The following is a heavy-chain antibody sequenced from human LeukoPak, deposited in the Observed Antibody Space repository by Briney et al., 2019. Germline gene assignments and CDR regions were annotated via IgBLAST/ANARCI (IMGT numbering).Heavy chain of an antibody. D-gene: IGHD3-9*01. J-gene: IGHJ4*02. V-gene: IGHV1-69*01. CDR1: GGTFSSYA. CDR3: ASSRSHRYFDWLFDY. Sequence: SVKVSCKASGGTFSSYAISWVRQAPGQGLEWMGGIIPIFGTANYVQKFQGRVTITADESTSTAYMELSSLRSEDTAVYYCASSRSHRYFDWLFDYWGQGTLVTVSS. CDR2: IIPIFGTA.